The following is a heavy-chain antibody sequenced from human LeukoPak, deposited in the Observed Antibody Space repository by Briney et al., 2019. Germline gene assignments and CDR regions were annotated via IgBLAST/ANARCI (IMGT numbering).Heavy chain of an antibody. CDR2: INPNSGGT. J-gene: IGHJ5*02. CDR3: AGVPDYGAPFDP. Sequence: ASVKVSCKASGYTFTGYYMHWVRQAPGQGLEWMGWINPNSGGTNYAQKFQGRVTMTRDTSISTAYMELSRLRSDDTAVYYCAGVPDYGAPFDPWGQGTLVTVSS. V-gene: IGHV1-2*02. D-gene: IGHD4-17*01. CDR1: GYTFTGYY.